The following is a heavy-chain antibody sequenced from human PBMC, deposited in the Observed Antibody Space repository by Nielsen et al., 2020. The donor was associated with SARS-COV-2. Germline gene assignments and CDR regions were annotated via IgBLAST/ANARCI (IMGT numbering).Heavy chain of an antibody. CDR2: IYHSGGT. J-gene: IGHJ6*02. D-gene: IGHD3-9*01. CDR3: ARGQRYYDILTGYYFYYYGMDV. Sequence: VRQAPGKWLEWIGEIYHSGGTNYNPSLKSRVTLSVDKSKNQFSLKLSSVTAADTAVYYCARGQRYYDILTGYYFYYYGMDVWGQGTTVTVSS. V-gene: IGHV4-4*02.